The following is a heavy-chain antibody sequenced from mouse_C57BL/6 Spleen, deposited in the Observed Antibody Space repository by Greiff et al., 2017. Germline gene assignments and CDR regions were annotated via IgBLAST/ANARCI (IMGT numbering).Heavy chain of an antibody. CDR3: TRGGGYYEYFDV. D-gene: IGHD2-3*01. CDR2: ISSGGDYI. CDR1: GFTFSSYA. J-gene: IGHJ1*03. Sequence: EVKVVESGEGLVKPGGSLKLSCAASGFTFSSYAMSWVRQTPEKRLEWVAYISSGGDYIYYADTVKGRFTISRDNARNTLYLQMSSLKSEDTAMYYCTRGGGYYEYFDVWGTGTTVTVSS. V-gene: IGHV5-9-1*02.